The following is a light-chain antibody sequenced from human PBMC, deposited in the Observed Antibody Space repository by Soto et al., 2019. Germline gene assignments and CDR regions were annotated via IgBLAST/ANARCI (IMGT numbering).Light chain of an antibody. CDR3: SSYTTSSTQV. CDR2: EVS. CDR1: SSDVGYFNY. V-gene: IGLV2-14*01. Sequence: QSVLTQPASVSGSPGQSITISCTGTSSDVGYFNYVSWYQHHPGKAPKLIIYEVSNRPSGVSNRFSASKSGNTASLTISGLQAEDEADHYCSSYTTSSTQVFGGGTKLTVL. J-gene: IGLJ3*02.